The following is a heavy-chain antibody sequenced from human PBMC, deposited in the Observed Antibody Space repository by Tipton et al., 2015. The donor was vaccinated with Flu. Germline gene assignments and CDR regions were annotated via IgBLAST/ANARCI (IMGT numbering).Heavy chain of an antibody. V-gene: IGHV3-23*01. D-gene: IGHD5-12*01. Sequence: SLRLSCAASGFTFSRYAMSWVRLAPGKGLEWVSTISDGGGRRYYPDSVKGRFTISRDNSKNTLYQQMNSLRAEDTAMYYCAKVIPEIVAGLDYWGQGTLVTVSS. CDR1: GFTFSRYA. CDR3: AKVIPEIVAGLDY. CDR2: ISDGGGRR. J-gene: IGHJ4*02.